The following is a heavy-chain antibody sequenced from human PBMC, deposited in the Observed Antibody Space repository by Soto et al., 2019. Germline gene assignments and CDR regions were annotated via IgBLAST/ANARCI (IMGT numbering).Heavy chain of an antibody. V-gene: IGHV1-18*01. CDR3: ASSYYYDSSGYHNYGMDV. D-gene: IGHD3-22*01. J-gene: IGHJ6*02. CDR1: GYTFTSYG. CDR2: ISAYNGNT. Sequence: GASVKVSCKASGYTFTSYGISWVRQAPXQGLEWMGWISAYNGNTNYAQKLQGRVTMTTDTSTSTAYMELRSLRSDDTAVYYCASSYYYDSSGYHNYGMDVWGQGTTVTVSS.